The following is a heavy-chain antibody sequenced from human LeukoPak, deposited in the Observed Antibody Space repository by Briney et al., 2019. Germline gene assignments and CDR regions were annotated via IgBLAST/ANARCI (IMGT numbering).Heavy chain of an antibody. D-gene: IGHD1-26*01. CDR2: LQHSGTT. Sequence: SETLSLTCSVSGRSIINTSYFWGWIRQPPGKGLEWIGSLQHSGTTSYNPSLKNRVTMSVDTSGNELFLSLTSVTAADTAIYXCXRLXVXQIVGDPDYXGQGTLVTVSS. V-gene: IGHV4-39*01. J-gene: IGHJ4*02. CDR1: GRSIINTSYF. CDR3: XRLXVXQIVGDPDY.